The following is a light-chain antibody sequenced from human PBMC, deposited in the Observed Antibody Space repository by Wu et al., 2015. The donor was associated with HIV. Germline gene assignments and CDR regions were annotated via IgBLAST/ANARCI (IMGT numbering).Light chain of an antibody. CDR2: DAS. Sequence: AIQLTQSPSTLSASVGDSVTITCRASQGVGSDLAWYQHKPGNSPKLLIYDASELESGVPSRFSGSGSGTAFTLTISSLQPDDFATYYCQQYNSFPLTFGGGTKVEIK. CDR3: QQYNSFPLT. V-gene: IGKV1-13*02. J-gene: IGKJ4*01. CDR1: QGVGSD.